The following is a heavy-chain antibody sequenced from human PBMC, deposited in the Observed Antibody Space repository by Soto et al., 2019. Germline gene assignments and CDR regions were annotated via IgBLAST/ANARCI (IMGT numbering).Heavy chain of an antibody. CDR1: GGSISSGGYY. D-gene: IGHD2-8*01. CDR3: APMAPPENWFDP. V-gene: IGHV4-31*01. CDR2: IYYSGST. J-gene: IGHJ5*02. Sequence: QVQLQESGPGLVKPSQTLSLTCTVSGGSISSGGYYWSWIRQHPGKGLEWIGYIYYSGSTYYNPSLKRPITQSVDTSKNPVSLQLSSVTAADTAGYYRAPMAPPENWFDPWGQGTLVTVSS.